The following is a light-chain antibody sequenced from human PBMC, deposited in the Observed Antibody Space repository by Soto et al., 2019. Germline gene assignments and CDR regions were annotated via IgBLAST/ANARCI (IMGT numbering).Light chain of an antibody. CDR3: QQYNYLALT. V-gene: IGKV1-33*01. J-gene: IGKJ4*01. CDR1: QDITNY. Sequence: DIQMTQSPSSLSASVGDRVTITCQASQDITNYLNWYQQKQGKAPQLLFYDASNLEKGVPSRFSGSGAGRDCTFTISSLQPADSATYYCQQYNYLALTFGGGNKVEIE. CDR2: DAS.